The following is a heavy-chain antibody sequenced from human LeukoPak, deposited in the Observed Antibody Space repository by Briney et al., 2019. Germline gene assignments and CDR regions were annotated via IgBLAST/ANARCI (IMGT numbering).Heavy chain of an antibody. CDR1: GFTFSSYG. CDR3: AKESCGGGSCYPWAPFDY. D-gene: IGHD2-15*01. J-gene: IGHJ4*02. V-gene: IGHV3-30*18. Sequence: GGSLRLSCEVSGFTFSSYGMHWVRQAPGKGLEWVAVISYDGSNKYYADSVKGRFTISRDNSKNTLYLQMNSLRAENTAVYYCAKESCGGGSCYPWAPFDYWGQGTLVTVSS. CDR2: ISYDGSNK.